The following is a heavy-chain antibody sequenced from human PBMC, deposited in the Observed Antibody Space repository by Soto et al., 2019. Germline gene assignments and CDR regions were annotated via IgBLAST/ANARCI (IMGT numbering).Heavy chain of an antibody. Sequence: GGRWVRQAPGKGLVWVSRINSDGSSTSYADSVKGRFTISRDNAKNTLYLQMNSLRAEDTAVYYCARDSGFGCWGQGTLVTVSS. V-gene: IGHV3-74*01. CDR1: G. J-gene: IGHJ4*02. CDR3: ARDSGFGC. CDR2: INSDGSST. D-gene: IGHD3-3*01.